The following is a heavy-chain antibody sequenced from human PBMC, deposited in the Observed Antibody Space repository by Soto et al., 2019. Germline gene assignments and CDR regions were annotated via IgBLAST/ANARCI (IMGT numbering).Heavy chain of an antibody. Sequence: QVHLVQSGAEVKRPGASVRVSCKASGYKFSDYCISWVRQAPGQGLKWMGWVSTYNGNTYSAQNFQGRGPWTRDTSTNTADMELRSRTSDDTAVYYCARDNRATTGWNNYFDYWGQGTLVTVSS. V-gene: IGHV1-18*01. D-gene: IGHD1-1*01. CDR3: ARDNRATTGWNNYFDY. J-gene: IGHJ4*02. CDR1: GYKFSDYC. CDR2: VSTYNGNT.